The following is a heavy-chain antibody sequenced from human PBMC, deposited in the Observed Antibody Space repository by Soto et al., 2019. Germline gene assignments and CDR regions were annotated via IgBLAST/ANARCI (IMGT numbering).Heavy chain of an antibody. CDR2: IYYSGST. D-gene: IGHD4-17*01. CDR3: ARARKGDDGDHFDD. J-gene: IGHJ4*02. Sequence: QVQLQESGPGLVKPSQTLTLTCTVSGGSISSGGYYWRWIRQHPGKGLEWIGYIYYSGSTYYNPSLKIRVTITVDTSKNQLSLKLSAVTAADTAVYYCARARKGDDGDHFDDWGQGTLVTVAS. V-gene: IGHV4-31*03. CDR1: GGSISSGGYY.